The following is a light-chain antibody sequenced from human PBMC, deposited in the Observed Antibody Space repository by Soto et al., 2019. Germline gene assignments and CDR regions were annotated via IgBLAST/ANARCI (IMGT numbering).Light chain of an antibody. V-gene: IGKV1-9*01. CDR3: QQFNVYPLT. J-gene: IGKJ4*01. Sequence: DIQLTQSPSFLSASVGDRVTITCRASQDISGYLAWYQQKPGKAPKLLSNAASTLQSGVPSWFSGSESGTDFTLTISSLQPEDFATYYCQQFNVYPLTFGGGTRVEIK. CDR2: AAS. CDR1: QDISGY.